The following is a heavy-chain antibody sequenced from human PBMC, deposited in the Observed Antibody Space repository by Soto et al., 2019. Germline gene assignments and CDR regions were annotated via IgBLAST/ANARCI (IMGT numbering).Heavy chain of an antibody. Sequence: SVKVSCKASGGTFSSYAISWVRQAPGQGLEWMGGIIPIFGTANYAQKFQGRVTITADESTSTAYMELSSLRSEDTAIYYCAKDSQRWLQEFDYWGQGTLVTVSS. V-gene: IGHV1-69*13. CDR2: IIPIFGTA. CDR3: AKDSQRWLQEFDY. J-gene: IGHJ4*02. CDR1: GGTFSSYA. D-gene: IGHD5-12*01.